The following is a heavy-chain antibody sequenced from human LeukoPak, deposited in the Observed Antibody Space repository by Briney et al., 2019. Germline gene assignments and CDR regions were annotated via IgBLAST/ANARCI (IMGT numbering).Heavy chain of an antibody. Sequence: SETLSLTCTVSGGSISSSSYYWGWIRQPPGKGREWIGSIYYSGSTYYNPSLKSRVTISVDPSKNQFSLKLSSVTAADPALYYCARRGGPYYYGSGSAYYFDYWGQGTLVTVSS. CDR3: ARRGGPYYYGSGSAYYFDY. J-gene: IGHJ4*02. V-gene: IGHV4-39*01. CDR1: GGSISSSSYY. D-gene: IGHD3-10*01. CDR2: IYYSGST.